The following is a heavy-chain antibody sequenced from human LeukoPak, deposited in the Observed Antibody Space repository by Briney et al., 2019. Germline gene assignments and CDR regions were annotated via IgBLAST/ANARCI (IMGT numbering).Heavy chain of an antibody. Sequence: GGSLRLSCAASGFTFSSYEMSWVRQAPGKGLEWVSYISSSGSTIYYADSVKGRFTISRDNAKNSLYLQMNSLRAEDTAVYYCARDRPIDFWSGYYTGGAGVFDYWGQGTLVTVSS. J-gene: IGHJ4*02. V-gene: IGHV3-48*03. CDR2: ISSSGSTI. D-gene: IGHD3-3*01. CDR3: ARDRPIDFWSGYYTGGAGVFDY. CDR1: GFTFSSYE.